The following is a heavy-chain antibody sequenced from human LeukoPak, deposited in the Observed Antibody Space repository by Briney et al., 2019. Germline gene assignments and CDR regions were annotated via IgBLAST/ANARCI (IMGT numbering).Heavy chain of an antibody. Sequence: GGSLSLSCAASGFTFSSYSMNWVRQAPGKGLEWVSYISSSSSTIYYADSVKSRFTISRDNAKNSLYLQMNSLRADDTAVYYCARVLHKRNYDGSDYYGYWGQGTLVTVSS. CDR1: GFTFSSYS. D-gene: IGHD3-22*01. CDR2: ISSSSSTI. J-gene: IGHJ4*02. V-gene: IGHV3-48*01. CDR3: ARVLHKRNYDGSDYYGY.